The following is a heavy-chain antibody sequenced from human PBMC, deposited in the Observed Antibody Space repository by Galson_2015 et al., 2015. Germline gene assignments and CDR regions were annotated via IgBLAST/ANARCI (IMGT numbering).Heavy chain of an antibody. CDR3: ARRSRIVVVPAATSYYYYMDV. J-gene: IGHJ6*03. V-gene: IGHV3-33*01. Sequence: SLRLSCAASGFTFSSYGMHWVRQAPGKGLEWVAVIWYDGSNKYYADSVKGRFTISRDNSKNTLYLQMNSLRAEDTAVYYCARRSRIVVVPAATSYYYYMDVWGKGTTVTVSS. D-gene: IGHD2-2*01. CDR1: GFTFSSYG. CDR2: IWYDGSNK.